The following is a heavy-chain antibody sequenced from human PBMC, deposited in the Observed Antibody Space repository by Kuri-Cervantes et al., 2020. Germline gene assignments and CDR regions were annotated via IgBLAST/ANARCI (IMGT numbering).Heavy chain of an antibody. CDR3: ARGRGYSYGYHYYGMDV. V-gene: IGHV1-46*01. CDR2: INPSGGRT. D-gene: IGHD5-18*01. CDR1: GYTFTSYY. Sequence: ASVKVSCKASGYTFTSYYMHWVRQAPGQGLEWMGIINPSGGRTSYAQKFQGRVTMTRDTSTSTVYMELSSLRSEDTAVYYCARGRGYSYGYHYYGMDVWGQGTTVTVSS. J-gene: IGHJ6*02.